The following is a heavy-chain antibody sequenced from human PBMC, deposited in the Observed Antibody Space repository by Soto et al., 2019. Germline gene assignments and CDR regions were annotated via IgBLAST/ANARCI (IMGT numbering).Heavy chain of an antibody. V-gene: IGHV5-51*01. CDR1: GYSFTSYW. J-gene: IGHJ6*02. Sequence: GESLKISCKGSGYSFTSYWIGWVRQMPGKGLEWMGIIYPGDSDTRYSPSFQGKVTISADKSISTAYLQWSSLKASDTAMYYCARVVVVPASYYYYGLDVWGQGTTVTVSS. CDR3: ARVVVVPASYYYYGLDV. D-gene: IGHD2-2*01. CDR2: IYPGDSDT.